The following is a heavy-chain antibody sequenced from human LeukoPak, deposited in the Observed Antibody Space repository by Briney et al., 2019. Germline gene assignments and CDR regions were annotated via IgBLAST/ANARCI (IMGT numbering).Heavy chain of an antibody. CDR2: INHGGST. CDR1: GGSFSVYY. V-gene: IGHV4-34*01. D-gene: IGHD4-17*01. CDR3: ARSMTTVTPELPVDY. J-gene: IGHJ4*02. Sequence: SETLSLTCAVYGGSFSVYYWSWIRQPPGKGLEWIGEINHGGSTNYNPSLKSRVTISVDTSKNQFSLKLSSVTAADTAVYYCARSMTTVTPELPVDYWGQGTLVTVSS.